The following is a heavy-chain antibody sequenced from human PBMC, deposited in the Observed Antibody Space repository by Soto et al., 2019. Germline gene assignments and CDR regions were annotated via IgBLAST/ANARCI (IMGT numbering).Heavy chain of an antibody. Sequence: PSETLSLTCTVSCGSISSGGYYWSWIRQHPGKGLEWIGYIYYSGSTYYNPSLKSRVTISVDTSKNQFSLKLSSVTAADTAVYSCPTDNTLGIFCGGMYVGGQGPTVTVPQ. CDR2: IYYSGST. D-gene: IGHD3-3*01. CDR1: CGSISSGGYY. V-gene: IGHV4-31*03. CDR3: PTDNTLGIFCGGMYV. J-gene: IGHJ6*01.